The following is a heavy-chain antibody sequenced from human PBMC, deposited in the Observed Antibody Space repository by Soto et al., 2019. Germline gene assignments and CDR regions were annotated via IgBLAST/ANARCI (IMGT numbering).Heavy chain of an antibody. CDR2: MQPSTGRT. D-gene: IGHD1-26*01. V-gene: IGHV1-8*01. CDR3: ARGVSAGVDY. J-gene: IGHJ4*02. Sequence: GASVKVSCKASGYSFTSLGINWVRQTAGQGLEWMGWMQPSTGRTGYAQKFQGRVTMTRDTSINTAYMELTTLTSDDTAFYYCARGVSAGVDYSGQGTLVTVSS. CDR1: GYSFTSLG.